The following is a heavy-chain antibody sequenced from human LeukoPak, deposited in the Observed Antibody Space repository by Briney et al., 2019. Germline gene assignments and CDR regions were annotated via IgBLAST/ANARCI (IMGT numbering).Heavy chain of an antibody. CDR1: GFTVSSNY. D-gene: IGHD4-17*01. CDR2: IYSGGST. CDR3: ARDGTVTSNYYYYGMDV. J-gene: IGHJ6*02. Sequence: PGGSLRLSCAASGFTVSSNYMSWVRQAPGKGLEWVSVIYSGGSTYYADSVKGRFTISRDNSKNALYLQMNSLRAEDTAVYYCARDGTVTSNYYYYGMDVWGQGTTVTVSS. V-gene: IGHV3-53*01.